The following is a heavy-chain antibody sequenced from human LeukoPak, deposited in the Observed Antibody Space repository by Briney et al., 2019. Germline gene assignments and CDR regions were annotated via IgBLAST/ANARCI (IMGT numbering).Heavy chain of an antibody. V-gene: IGHV5-51*01. Sequence: GESLQISCKGSGYSFTSYWIGWGRQVPGKGLEWMGIIYPGDSDTRYSPSFQGQVTTSADKSISTAYLQWSSLKASGTAMYYCARHVGMYCSSTSCPPYYYYYYMDVWGKGTTVTVSS. CDR1: GYSFTSYW. CDR2: IYPGDSDT. D-gene: IGHD2-2*01. CDR3: ARHVGMYCSSTSCPPYYYYYYMDV. J-gene: IGHJ6*03.